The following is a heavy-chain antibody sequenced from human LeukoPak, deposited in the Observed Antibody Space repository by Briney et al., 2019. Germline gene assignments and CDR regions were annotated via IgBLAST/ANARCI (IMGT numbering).Heavy chain of an antibody. CDR2: INHSGST. CDR1: GGSFSGYY. V-gene: IGHV4-34*01. J-gene: IGHJ3*02. Sequence: SETLSLTCAVYGGSFSGYYWSWIRQPPGKGLEWIGEINHSGSTNYNPSLKSRVTISVDTSKNQFSLKLSSVTAADTAVYYCASFSWGGYHDAFDIWGQGTMVTVSS. CDR3: ASFSWGGYHDAFDI. D-gene: IGHD3-16*01.